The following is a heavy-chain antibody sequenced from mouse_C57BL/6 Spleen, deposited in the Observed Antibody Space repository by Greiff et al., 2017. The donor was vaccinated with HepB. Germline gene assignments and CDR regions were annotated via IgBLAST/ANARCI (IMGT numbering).Heavy chain of an antibody. J-gene: IGHJ3*01. V-gene: IGHV1-22*01. CDR2: INPNNGGT. CDR3: AREGPGGFAY. Sequence: LKESGPELVKPGASVKMSCKASGYTFTDYNMHWVKQSHGKSLEWIGYINPNNGGTSYNQKFKGKATLTVNKSSSTAYMELRSLTSEDSAVYYCAREGPGGFAYWGQGTLVTVSA. CDR1: GYTFTDYN.